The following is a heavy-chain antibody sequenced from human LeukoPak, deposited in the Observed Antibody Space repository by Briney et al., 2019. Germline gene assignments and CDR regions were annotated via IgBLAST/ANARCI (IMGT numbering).Heavy chain of an antibody. D-gene: IGHD3-9*01. Sequence: GGSLRLSCAASGFTFSNYGMHWVRQAPGKGLEWVAFTRYDGNNKYYADSVKGRFTISRDNSKNTLYLQMNSLRAEDTAVYYCARVLTPQSLFSSWFDPWGQGTLVTVSS. V-gene: IGHV3-30*02. J-gene: IGHJ5*02. CDR3: ARVLTPQSLFSSWFDP. CDR2: TRYDGNNK. CDR1: GFTFSNYG.